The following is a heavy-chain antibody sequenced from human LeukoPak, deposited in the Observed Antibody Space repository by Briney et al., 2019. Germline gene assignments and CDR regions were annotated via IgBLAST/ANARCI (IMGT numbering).Heavy chain of an antibody. CDR3: ARDGGTYYYDSSGYPRYFDY. D-gene: IGHD3-22*01. CDR1: GASISSSRSF. V-gene: IGHV4-39*07. J-gene: IGHJ4*02. Sequence: PSETLSLTCTVSGASISSSRSFWGWIRQPPGKGLEWIVSIFSGGNTYYNQSLNSRVSISIDTSKNQFSLRLSSVPAADTAVYYCARDGGTYYYDSSGYPRYFDYWGQGTLVTVSS. CDR2: IFSGGNT.